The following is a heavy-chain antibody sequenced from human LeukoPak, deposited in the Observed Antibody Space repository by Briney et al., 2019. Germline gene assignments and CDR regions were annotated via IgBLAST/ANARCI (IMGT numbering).Heavy chain of an antibody. J-gene: IGHJ4*02. CDR1: GYSISSGYY. CDR2: IYHSGST. CDR3: AREYCSGGSCSGLDY. Sequence: SETLSLTCAVSGYSISSGYYWGWIRQPPGKGLEWIGSIYHSGSTYYNPSLKSRVTISVDTSKNQFSLKLSSVTAADTAVCYCAREYCSGGSCSGLDYWGQGTLVTVSS. V-gene: IGHV4-38-2*02. D-gene: IGHD2-15*01.